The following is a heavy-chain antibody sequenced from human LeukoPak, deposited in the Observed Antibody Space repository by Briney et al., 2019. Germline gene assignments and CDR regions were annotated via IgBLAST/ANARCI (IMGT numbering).Heavy chain of an antibody. D-gene: IGHD2-15*01. Sequence: SETLSLTCTVSGGSISSSSHYWGWIRQPPGKGLEWIGSIYYSGSTYYNPSLKSRVTISVDTSKNQFSLKPSSVTAADTAVYYCARLPDSIVVASLGAFDIWGQGTMVTVSS. J-gene: IGHJ3*02. CDR1: GGSISSSSHY. CDR3: ARLPDSIVVASLGAFDI. CDR2: IYYSGST. V-gene: IGHV4-39*01.